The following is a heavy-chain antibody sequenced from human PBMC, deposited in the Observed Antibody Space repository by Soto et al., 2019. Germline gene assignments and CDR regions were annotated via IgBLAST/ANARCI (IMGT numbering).Heavy chain of an antibody. V-gene: IGHV4-61*01. CDR3: ARSRYCSGGSCYTAFDS. D-gene: IGHD2-15*01. Sequence: SETLSLTCTVSGGSVSSGSYYWSWIRQPPGKGLEWIGYIYYSGSTNYNPSLKSRVTISVDTSKNQFSLKLSSVTAADTAVYYCARSRYCSGGSCYTAFDSWGQGTMVTV. J-gene: IGHJ3*02. CDR1: GGSVSSGSYY. CDR2: IYYSGST.